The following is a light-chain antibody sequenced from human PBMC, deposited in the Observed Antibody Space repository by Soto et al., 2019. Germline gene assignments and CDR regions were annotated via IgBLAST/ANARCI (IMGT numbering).Light chain of an antibody. CDR1: SSDVGGHNH. Sequence: QSVLTQPASVSGSPGQSITISCTGSSSDVGGHNHVSWYQQHPGKAPKLIIYEVGNRPSGVSNRFSGSKSGNTASLNISGFQAEDEDDYYCNSYTSSSTHVFGTGTKVTVL. CDR3: NSYTSSSTHV. J-gene: IGLJ1*01. V-gene: IGLV2-14*01. CDR2: EVG.